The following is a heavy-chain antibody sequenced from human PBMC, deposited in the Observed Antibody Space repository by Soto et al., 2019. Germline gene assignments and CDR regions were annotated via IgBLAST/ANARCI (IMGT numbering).Heavy chain of an antibody. V-gene: IGHV5-51*01. Sequence: GESLKISCKGSGCSFTSYWIGWVRQMPGKGLEWMGIIYPGDSDTRYSPSFQGQVTISADKSISTAYLQWSSLKASDTAMYYCARLVATIDDAFDIWGQGTMVTVSS. CDR3: ARLVATIDDAFDI. CDR1: GCSFTSYW. D-gene: IGHD5-12*01. J-gene: IGHJ3*02. CDR2: IYPGDSDT.